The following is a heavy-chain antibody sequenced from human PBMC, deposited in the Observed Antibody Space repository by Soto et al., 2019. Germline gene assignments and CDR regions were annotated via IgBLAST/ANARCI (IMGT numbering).Heavy chain of an antibody. CDR3: ARGYGYYYYYMDV. CDR1: GGSFSGYY. D-gene: IGHD4-17*01. V-gene: IGHV4-34*01. J-gene: IGHJ6*03. Sequence: QVQLQQWGSGLLKPSETLSLTCAVYGGSFSGYYWSWIRQPPGKGLEWIGEINHSGSTNYNPSLKSRVTISVDTSKNQFSLKLSSVTAADTAVYYCARGYGYYYYYMDVWCKGTTVTVSS. CDR2: INHSGST.